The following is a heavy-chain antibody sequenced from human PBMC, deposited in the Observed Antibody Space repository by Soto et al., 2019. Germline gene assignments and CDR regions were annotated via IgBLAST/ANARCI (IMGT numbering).Heavy chain of an antibody. D-gene: IGHD5-18*01. CDR2: IYYRGST. CDR3: ASYTAMVTSFDY. Sequence: SETLSLTCTVSGGSISSYYWSWIRQPPGKGLEWIGYIYYRGSTNYNPSLKSRVTLSVDTSKNQFSLKLSSVTAADTAVYYCASYTAMVTSFDYWGQGTLVTVSS. V-gene: IGHV4-59*01. J-gene: IGHJ4*02. CDR1: GGSISSYY.